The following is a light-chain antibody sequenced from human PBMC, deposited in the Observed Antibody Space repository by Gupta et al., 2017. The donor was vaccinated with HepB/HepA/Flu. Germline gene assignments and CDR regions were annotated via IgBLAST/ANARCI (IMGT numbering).Light chain of an antibody. V-gene: IGKV3-11*01. CDR1: QSVSSY. Sequence: EIVLTQSPATLSLSPGERATLSCRASQSVSSYLAWYQQKPGQAPRLLIYDASNRATGIPARFSGSGSGTDFTLTISSLEPEDFAVYDGQQLKTFGQGTKVEIK. J-gene: IGKJ1*01. CDR3: QQLKT. CDR2: DAS.